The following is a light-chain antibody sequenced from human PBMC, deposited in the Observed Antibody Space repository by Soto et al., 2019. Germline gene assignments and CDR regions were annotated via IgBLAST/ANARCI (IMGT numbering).Light chain of an antibody. CDR1: SSDIGGYNS. CDR2: EVV. J-gene: IGLJ1*01. CDR3: SSFTSSITYV. Sequence: QSALTQPASVSGSPGQSITISCTGTSSDIGGYNSISWYQQHPGKDPELMISEVVNRPSGVSNRFSGSKSDNTASLTISGLQAEDEADYKRSSFTSSITYVFGSGTKLTVL. V-gene: IGLV2-14*01.